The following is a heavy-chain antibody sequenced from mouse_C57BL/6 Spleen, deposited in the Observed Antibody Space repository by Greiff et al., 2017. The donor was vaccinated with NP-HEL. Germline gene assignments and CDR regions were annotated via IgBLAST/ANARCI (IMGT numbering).Heavy chain of an antibody. Sequence: EVQLVESGEGLVKPGGSLKLSCAASGFTFSDYGMHWVRQAPEKGLEWVAYISSGGDYIYYADTVKGRFTISRDNARNTLYLQMSSLKSEDTAMYYCTRDEGGNYDAMDYWGQGTSVTVSS. CDR2: ISSGGDYI. CDR1: GFTFSDYG. D-gene: IGHD2-1*01. J-gene: IGHJ4*01. CDR3: TRDEGGNYDAMDY. V-gene: IGHV5-17*03.